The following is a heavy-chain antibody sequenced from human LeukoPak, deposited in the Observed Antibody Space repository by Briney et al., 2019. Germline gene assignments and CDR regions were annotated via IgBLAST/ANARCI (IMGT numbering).Heavy chain of an antibody. V-gene: IGHV4-34*01. D-gene: IGHD6-19*01. CDR2: INHSGST. J-gene: IGHJ4*02. CDR1: GGSFSGYY. Sequence: SETLSLTCAVYGGSFSGYYWSWIRQPPGKGLEWIGEINHSGSTNYNPSLKSRVTISVDTSKNQFSLKLSSVTAADTAVYYCASWYSSGWGGFDYWGQGTLVTVSS. CDR3: ASWYSSGWGGFDY.